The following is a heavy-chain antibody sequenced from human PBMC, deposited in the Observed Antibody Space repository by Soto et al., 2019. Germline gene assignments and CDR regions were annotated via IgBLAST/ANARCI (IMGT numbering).Heavy chain of an antibody. CDR2: ISGSGGST. CDR1: GFTFSSYA. V-gene: IGHV3-23*01. J-gene: IGHJ4*02. Sequence: EVQLLESGGGLVQPGGSLRLSCAASGFTFSSYAMSWVCQAPGKGLEWVSAISGSGGSTYYAVSVKGRFTISRDNSKNTLYLQMNSLRAEDTAVYYCAKDLGEDYGDYYWGQGTLVTVSS. D-gene: IGHD4-17*01. CDR3: AKDLGEDYGDYY.